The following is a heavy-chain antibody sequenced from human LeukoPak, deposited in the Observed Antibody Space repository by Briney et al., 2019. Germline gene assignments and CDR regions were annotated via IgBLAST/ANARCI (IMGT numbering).Heavy chain of an antibody. CDR1: GFTFSSYA. J-gene: IGHJ4*02. Sequence: GGSLRLSCAASGFTFSSYAMHWVRQAPGKGLEWVAVISYDGSNKYYADSVKGRFTISRDNSKNTLYLQMNSLRAEDTAVYYCAKDQVRDSSWYYFDYWGQGTLVTVSS. CDR3: AKDQVRDSSWYYFDY. D-gene: IGHD6-13*01. V-gene: IGHV3-30-3*01. CDR2: ISYDGSNK.